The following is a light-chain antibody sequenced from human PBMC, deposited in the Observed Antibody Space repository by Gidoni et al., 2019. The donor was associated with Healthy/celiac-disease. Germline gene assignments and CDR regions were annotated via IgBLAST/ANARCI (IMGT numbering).Light chain of an antibody. Sequence: QLVLTQSPSASASLGASVKLTCTLSSGHSSYAIAWHQQPPEKGPRYLMKLNSDGSHSKGDGIPARFSGSSSGAARYLTISILQSEDDADYYCQTWGTGIVVFGGGTKLTVL. V-gene: IGLV4-69*01. CDR3: QTWGTGIVV. CDR1: SGHSSYA. J-gene: IGLJ2*01. CDR2: LNSDGSH.